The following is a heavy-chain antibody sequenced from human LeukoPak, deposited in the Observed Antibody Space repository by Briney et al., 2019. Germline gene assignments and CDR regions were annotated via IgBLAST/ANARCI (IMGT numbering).Heavy chain of an antibody. Sequence: GGSLRLSCAASGFTFSSYSMNWVRQAPGKGLEWVSSISSSSSYIYYADSVKGRFTISRDNAKNSLYLQMNSLRAEDTAVYYCARAAGEMATIRYWGQGALVNVSS. CDR3: ARAAGEMATIRY. CDR1: GFTFSSYS. J-gene: IGHJ4*02. D-gene: IGHD5-24*01. CDR2: ISSSSSYI. V-gene: IGHV3-21*01.